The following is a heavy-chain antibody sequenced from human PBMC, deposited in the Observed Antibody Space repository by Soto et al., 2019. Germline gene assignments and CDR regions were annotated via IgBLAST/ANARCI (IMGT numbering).Heavy chain of an antibody. CDR1: GYTFTSYD. V-gene: IGHV1-8*01. CDR3: ARGTYYDFWSGYYTTGYYYYMDV. Sequence: KRDVASVKVSCKASGYTFTSYDINWVRQATGQGLEWMGWMNPNSGNTGYAQKFQGRVTMTRNTSISTAYMELSSLRSEDTAVYYCARGTYYDFWSGYYTTGYYYYMDVWGKGTTVTVSS. D-gene: IGHD3-3*01. CDR2: MNPNSGNT. J-gene: IGHJ6*03.